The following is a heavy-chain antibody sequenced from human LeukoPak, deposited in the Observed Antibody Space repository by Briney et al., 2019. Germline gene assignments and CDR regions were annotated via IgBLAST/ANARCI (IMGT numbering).Heavy chain of an antibody. Sequence: SETLFLTCTVSGGSISSYYWSWLRQPPGKGLEWIGYIYYSGSTNYNPSLKSRVTISVDTSKNQFSLKLSSVTAADTAVYYCARESTPATLDYWGQGTLVTVSS. CDR3: ARESTPATLDY. V-gene: IGHV4-59*01. D-gene: IGHD2-15*01. CDR1: GGSISSYY. CDR2: IYYSGST. J-gene: IGHJ4*02.